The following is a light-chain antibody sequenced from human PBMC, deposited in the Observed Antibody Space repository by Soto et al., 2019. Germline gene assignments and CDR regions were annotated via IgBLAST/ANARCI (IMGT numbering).Light chain of an antibody. V-gene: IGKV3-11*01. Sequence: EIVLTQSPATLSLSPGERATLSCRASQSVSSYLAWYQQKPGQAPRLLISDASNRATGIPARFSGSGSGTDFTVTVSSLEPEDFAVYYCQQRRDWPLTCGGGTKVEI. J-gene: IGKJ4*01. CDR1: QSVSSY. CDR2: DAS. CDR3: QQRRDWPLT.